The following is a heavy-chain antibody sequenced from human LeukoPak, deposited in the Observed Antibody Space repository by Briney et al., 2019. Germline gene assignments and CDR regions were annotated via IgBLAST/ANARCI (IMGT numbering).Heavy chain of an antibody. J-gene: IGHJ4*02. CDR3: AREWQGGIAAAGTRIEGDY. V-gene: IGHV3-7*01. Sequence: GSLRLSCAVSGFSVSGYWMTWVRQAPGKGLEWVANIKQDGSEKNYVDSVKGRFTISRDNAENSLFLQMNSLRVEDTADYYCAREWQGGIAAAGTRIEGDYWGQGTLVAVSS. CDR2: IKQDGSEK. CDR1: GFSVSGYW. D-gene: IGHD6-13*01.